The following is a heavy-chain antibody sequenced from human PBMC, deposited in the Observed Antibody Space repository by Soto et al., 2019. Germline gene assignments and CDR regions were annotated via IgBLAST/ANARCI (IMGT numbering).Heavy chain of an antibody. D-gene: IGHD3-10*01. CDR3: ARCMGFDGSGYAFFDS. Sequence: EVQLVESGGGLVKPGGSLRLSCAASGFTFSGHTINWVRQAPGKGLEWVSSVSSSSSYIYYADSVKGRFTDSRDNAEKSLYLQMNSLRAEDTAIYYCARCMGFDGSGYAFFDSWGQGTLVTVSS. V-gene: IGHV3-21*01. J-gene: IGHJ4*02. CDR2: VSSSSSYI. CDR1: GFTFSGHT.